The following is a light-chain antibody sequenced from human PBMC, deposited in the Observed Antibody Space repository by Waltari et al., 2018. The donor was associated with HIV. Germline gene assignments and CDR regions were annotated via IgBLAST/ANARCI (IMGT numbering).Light chain of an antibody. Sequence: EIVMTQSPATLSVSPGERVTLSCRASQSITTKLAWYQQTPGQAPRLLIYGASTGAPGIPDRFRGSGAGTEFTLTISSRQSEDFAIYYCQQYNNWPPWTFGQGTKVEI. J-gene: IGKJ1*01. V-gene: IGKV3-15*01. CDR3: QQYNNWPPWT. CDR2: GAS. CDR1: QSITTK.